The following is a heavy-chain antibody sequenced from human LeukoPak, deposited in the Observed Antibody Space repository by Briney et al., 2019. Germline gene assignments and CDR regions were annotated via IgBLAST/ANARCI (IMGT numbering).Heavy chain of an antibody. CDR3: ARDRRYSYGKPFDY. J-gene: IGHJ4*02. CDR2: INHSGST. CDR1: GGSFSGYY. D-gene: IGHD5-18*01. V-gene: IGHV4-34*01. Sequence: SETPSLTCAVYGGSFSGYYWSWIRQPPGKGLEWIGEINHSGSTNYNPSLKSRVTISVDTSKNQFSLKLSSVTAADTAVYYCARDRRYSYGKPFDYWGQGTLVTVSS.